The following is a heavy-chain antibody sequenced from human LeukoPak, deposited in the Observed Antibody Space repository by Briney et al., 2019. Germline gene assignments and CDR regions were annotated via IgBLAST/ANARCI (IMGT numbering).Heavy chain of an antibody. V-gene: IGHV3-33*01. CDR3: ARAGSGDYYFDY. Sequence: GGSLRLSCAASGFTFSSYGMPWVRQAPGKGLKWVAVIWYDGSNKYYADSVKGRFTISRDNSKNTLYLQMNSLRAEDTAVYYCARAGSGDYYFDYWGQGTLVTVSS. CDR2: IWYDGSNK. D-gene: IGHD3-10*01. J-gene: IGHJ4*02. CDR1: GFTFSSYG.